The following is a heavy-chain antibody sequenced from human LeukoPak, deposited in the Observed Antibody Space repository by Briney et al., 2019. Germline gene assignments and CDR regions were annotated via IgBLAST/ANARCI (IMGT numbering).Heavy chain of an antibody. CDR2: IYYSGST. CDR1: GGSINSGGYY. CDR3: ARLQQLLGLDP. Sequence: PSETLSLTCTVSGGSINSGGYYWSWIRQHPGKGLEWIGYIYYSGSTYYNPSLKSRVTISVDTSKNQFSLKLSSVTAADTAVYYCARLQQLLGLDPWGQGTLVTVSS. V-gene: IGHV4-31*03. D-gene: IGHD6-13*01. J-gene: IGHJ5*02.